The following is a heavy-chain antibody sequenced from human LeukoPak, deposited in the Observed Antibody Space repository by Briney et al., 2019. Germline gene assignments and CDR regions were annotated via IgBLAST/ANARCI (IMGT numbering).Heavy chain of an antibody. Sequence: PSETLSLTCTVSGGSISSHYWSWIRQPPGKGLEWIGYIYYSGSTNYNHSLKSRVTISVDTSKNQFSLKLSSVTAADTAVYYCARGNSYGSFFDYWGQGTLVTVSS. CDR2: IYYSGST. CDR3: ARGNSYGSFFDY. J-gene: IGHJ4*02. D-gene: IGHD5-18*01. V-gene: IGHV4-59*11. CDR1: GGSISSHY.